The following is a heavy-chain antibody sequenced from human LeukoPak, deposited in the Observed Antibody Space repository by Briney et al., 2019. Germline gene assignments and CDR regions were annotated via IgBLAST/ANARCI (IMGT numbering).Heavy chain of an antibody. J-gene: IGHJ4*02. V-gene: IGHV3-30*02. CDR2: IRYDGSNK. Sequence: PGGSLRLSCAASGFTLSSYGMHWVRQAPGMGLEWVAFIRYDGSNKYYADSVKGRFTISRDNSKNTLYLQMNSLRAEDAAVYYCAKSLYGSGSYYNFDYWGQGTLVTVSS. D-gene: IGHD3-10*01. CDR3: AKSLYGSGSYYNFDY. CDR1: GFTLSSYG.